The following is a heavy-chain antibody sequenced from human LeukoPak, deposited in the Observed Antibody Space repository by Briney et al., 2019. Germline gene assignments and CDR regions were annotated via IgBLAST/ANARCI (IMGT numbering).Heavy chain of an antibody. J-gene: IGHJ4*02. V-gene: IGHV3-23*01. D-gene: IGHD7-27*01. CDR2: ISGSGDDT. CDR3: AKVTGVPDF. Sequence: PGGSLRLSCAASGFVVSNKYMSWVRQAPGKGLEWVSTISGSGDDTYYADSVKGRFTISRDRSKNTLYLQTNSLRADDTAVYYCAKVTGVPDFWGQGTLVTVSS. CDR1: GFVVSNKY.